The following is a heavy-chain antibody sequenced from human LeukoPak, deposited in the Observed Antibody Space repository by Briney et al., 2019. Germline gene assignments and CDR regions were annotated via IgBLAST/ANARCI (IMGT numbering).Heavy chain of an antibody. CDR1: GGSISSSNW. CDR3: ARVLGVDSSGWNPPLSDDAFDI. D-gene: IGHD6-19*01. CDR2: IYHSGST. Sequence: SETLSLTCAVSGGSISSSNWWSWVRQPPGKGLEWIGEIYHSGSTNYNPSLKSRVTISVDKSKNQFSLKLSSVTAADTAVYYCARVLGVDSSGWNPPLSDDAFDIWGQGTMVTVSS. V-gene: IGHV4-4*02. J-gene: IGHJ3*02.